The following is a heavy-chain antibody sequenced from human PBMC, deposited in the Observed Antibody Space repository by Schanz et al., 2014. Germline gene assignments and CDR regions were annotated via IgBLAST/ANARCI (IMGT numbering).Heavy chain of an antibody. Sequence: QVQLVESGGGVVQPGGSLRLSCAASGFTFSSYGMHWVRQAPGKGLEWVAFIRYDGSNNYYADSVKGRFTISRDNSKNTXXXXXXXXXXXXXAVYYCTKFETRTGTNYWGQGTLVTVSS. CDR2: IRYDGSNN. J-gene: IGHJ4*02. CDR3: TKFETRTGTNY. CDR1: GFTFSSYG. D-gene: IGHD1-1*01. V-gene: IGHV3-30*02.